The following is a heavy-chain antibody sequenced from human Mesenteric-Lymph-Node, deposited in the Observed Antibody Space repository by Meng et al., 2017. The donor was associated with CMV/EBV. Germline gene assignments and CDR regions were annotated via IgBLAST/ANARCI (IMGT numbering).Heavy chain of an antibody. Sequence: ASVKVSCKASEYTFTAYYMHWVRQAPGQGREWMGWINPNSGGTNYAQKFQGRVTMTRDTSISTVYMELSRTLSDDTAVYYCARGMRGGDFGDLHYYGMDVWGQGTTVTVSS. V-gene: IGHV1-2*02. CDR2: INPNSGGT. CDR1: EYTFTAYY. D-gene: IGHD4-17*01. J-gene: IGHJ6*02. CDR3: ARGMRGGDFGDLHYYGMDV.